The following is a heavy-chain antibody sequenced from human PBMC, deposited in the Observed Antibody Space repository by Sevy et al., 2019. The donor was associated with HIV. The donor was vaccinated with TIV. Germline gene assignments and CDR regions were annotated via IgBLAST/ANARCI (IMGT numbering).Heavy chain of an antibody. CDR3: FVRIRDSSEIDY. CDR2: LNGDGSDI. Sequence: GGSLRLSCAASGFTFSNYYMNWVRQGPGKGLVWVARLNGDGSDINYADSVRGQFTISRDNTKNTLYLQMSSLRGEDTAVYYCFVRIRDSSEIDYWGQGTLVTVSS. CDR1: GFTFSNYY. V-gene: IGHV3-74*01. J-gene: IGHJ4*02. D-gene: IGHD6-6*01.